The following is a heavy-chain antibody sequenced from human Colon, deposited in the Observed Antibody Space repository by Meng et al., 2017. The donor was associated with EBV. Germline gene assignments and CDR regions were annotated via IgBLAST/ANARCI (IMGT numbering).Heavy chain of an antibody. CDR2: INHSGSA. D-gene: IGHD2-2*03. Sequence: QVQQPQWGAGLLKPSETLSLTCGVSGGSLSGYYWSWIRHFPGRTLEFIGDINHSGSANYNPSLRSRVTISVDTSKNQIFLNLHSVTAADTAVYHCARTFGYCSNNNCPRTLGYWGQGTLVTVSS. CDR1: GGSLSGYY. J-gene: IGHJ4*02. V-gene: IGHV4-34*02. CDR3: ARTFGYCSNNNCPRTLGY.